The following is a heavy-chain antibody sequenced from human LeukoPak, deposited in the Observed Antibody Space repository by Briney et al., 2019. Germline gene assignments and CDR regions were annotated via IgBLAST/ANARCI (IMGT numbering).Heavy chain of an antibody. CDR1: GFTFTSSA. V-gene: IGHV1-58*02. CDR2: IVVGSGNT. D-gene: IGHD3-9*01. Sequence: SVKVSCKASGFTFTSSAMQWVRQARGQRLEWIGWIVVGSGNTNYAQKFQERVTITRDMSTSTAYMELSSLRSEDTAVYYCAAERHYDILTGDHNWFDPWGQGTLVTVSS. CDR3: AAERHYDILTGDHNWFDP. J-gene: IGHJ5*02.